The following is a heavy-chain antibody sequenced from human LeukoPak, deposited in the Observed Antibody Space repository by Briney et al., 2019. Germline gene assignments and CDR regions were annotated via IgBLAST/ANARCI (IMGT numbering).Heavy chain of an antibody. CDR1: GGSISSSSYY. J-gene: IGHJ5*02. D-gene: IGHD3-16*01. CDR2: IYYSGST. CDR3: ARHWYSTFVWFDP. V-gene: IGHV4-39*01. Sequence: SEILSLTCTVSGGSISSSSYYWGWIRQPPGKGLEWIGSIYYSGSTYYNPSLKSRVTISVDTSKNQFSLKLSSVTAADTAVYYCARHWYSTFVWFDPWGREPWSPSPQ.